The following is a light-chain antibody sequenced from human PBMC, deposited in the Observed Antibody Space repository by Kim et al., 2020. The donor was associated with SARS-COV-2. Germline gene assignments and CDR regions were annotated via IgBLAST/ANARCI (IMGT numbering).Light chain of an antibody. V-gene: IGLV3-21*04. CDR1: NIGSKS. J-gene: IGLJ2*01. CDR3: QVWDSSSDHL. CDR2: YDS. Sequence: SYELTQPPSVSVAPGKTARITCGGNNIGSKSVHWYQQKPGQAPVLVIYYDSDRPSGIPERFSGSNSGDTATRTISRVEAGDEADYYCQVWDSSSDHLFGGGTQLTVL.